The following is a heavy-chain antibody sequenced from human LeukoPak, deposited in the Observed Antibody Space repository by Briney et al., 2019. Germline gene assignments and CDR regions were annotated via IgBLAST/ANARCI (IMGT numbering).Heavy chain of an antibody. CDR1: GFTFSGYG. CDR3: ARAHSSGWYNWFDP. Sequence: PGGSLRLSCAASGFTFSGYGMHWVRQAPGKGLEWVAFIWYDGSNKYQADSVKGRFTISRDNAKNSLYLQMNSLRAEDTAVYYCARAHSSGWYNWFDPWGQGTLVTVSS. CDR2: IWYDGSNK. D-gene: IGHD6-19*01. V-gene: IGHV3-33*01. J-gene: IGHJ5*02.